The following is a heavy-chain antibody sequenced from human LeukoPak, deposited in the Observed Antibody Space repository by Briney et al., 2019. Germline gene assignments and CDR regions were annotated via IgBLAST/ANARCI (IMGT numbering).Heavy chain of an antibody. CDR2: IIPIFGTA. D-gene: IGHD3-10*01. Sequence: AASVKVSCKASGGTFSSYAISWARQAPGQGLEWMGGIIPIFGTANYAQKFQGRVTITTDESTSTAYMELSSLRSEDTAVYYCARGGSYYGSGSYYNDYYYYYMDVWGKGTTVTVSS. V-gene: IGHV1-69*05. J-gene: IGHJ6*03. CDR1: GGTFSSYA. CDR3: ARGGSYYGSGSYYNDYYYYYMDV.